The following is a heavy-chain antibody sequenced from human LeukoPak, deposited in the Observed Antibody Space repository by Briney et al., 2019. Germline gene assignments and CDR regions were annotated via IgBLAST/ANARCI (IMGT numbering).Heavy chain of an antibody. D-gene: IGHD6-19*01. CDR2: IKQDGSEK. CDR1: GFTFDDYA. V-gene: IGHV3-7*01. Sequence: GRSLRLSCAASGFTFDDYAMHWVRQAPGKGLEWVANIKQDGSEKYYVDSVKGRFTISRDNAKNSLYLQMNSLRAEDTAVYYCARDPPVAVTGPSLDYWGQGTLVTVSS. J-gene: IGHJ4*02. CDR3: ARDPPVAVTGPSLDY.